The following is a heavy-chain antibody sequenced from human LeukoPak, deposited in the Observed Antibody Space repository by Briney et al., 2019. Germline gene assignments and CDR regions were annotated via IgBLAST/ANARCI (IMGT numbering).Heavy chain of an antibody. CDR2: IHFSGST. J-gene: IGHJ4*02. D-gene: IGHD5-12*01. V-gene: IGHV4-31*03. CDR1: GASLSSGGHY. CDR3: ARDRESGFSYLFDN. Sequence: SETLSLTCTVSGASLSSGGHYWNWIRQHPVKGLEWIGYIHFSGSTYYNPSLQSRVTISVDTSKSQFTLNLSSVTAADTAVYYCARDRESGFSYLFDNWGQGTLVTVSS.